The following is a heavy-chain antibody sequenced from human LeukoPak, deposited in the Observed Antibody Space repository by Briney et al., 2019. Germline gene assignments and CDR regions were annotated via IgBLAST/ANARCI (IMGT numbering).Heavy chain of an antibody. Sequence: GGSLRLSCAASGFTFSDHYMSWIRQAPGKGLEWVAYISGSGSTIYYAASVRGRFTISRDNDKKSLYLQMNSLRAEDTAVYYCAREGITIFGLANSNWFDPWGQGTLVTVSS. V-gene: IGHV3-11*01. CDR2: ISGSGSTI. CDR3: AREGITIFGLANSNWFDP. CDR1: GFTFSDHY. D-gene: IGHD3-3*01. J-gene: IGHJ5*02.